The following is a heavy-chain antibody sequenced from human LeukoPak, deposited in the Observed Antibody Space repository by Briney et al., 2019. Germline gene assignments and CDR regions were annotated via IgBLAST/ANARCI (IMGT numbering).Heavy chain of an antibody. Sequence: SETLSLTCGVYDGPSSDYDWNWIRQSPGKGLEWIGEINQSGGTTYNPSLNSRVTISADTSKTQFSLKLTSVTAADTAVYYCARSQMVFARFPRFYYYGLHVWDRGTPVLVSS. V-gene: IGHV4-34*01. CDR3: ARSQMVFARFPRFYYYGLHV. CDR1: DGPSSDYD. J-gene: IGHJ6*02. D-gene: IGHD2-8*01. CDR2: INQSGGT.